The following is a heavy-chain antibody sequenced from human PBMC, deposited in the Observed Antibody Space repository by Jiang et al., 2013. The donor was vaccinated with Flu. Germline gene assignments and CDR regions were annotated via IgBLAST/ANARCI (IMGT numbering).Heavy chain of an antibody. CDR2: ITYSGTT. CDR1: GDSITRHC. V-gene: IGHV4-59*11. D-gene: IGHD4-11*01. J-gene: IGHJ4*02. Sequence: GSGLVKPSETLSVTCNVTGDSITRHCWSWIRQCPGKGLEWIGYITYSGTTNFHPTLKSRISMSVDTSRKQFSLKMKSVTAADTAVYYCASAPMKSNCEFFDSWGQGALVTVSA. CDR3: ASAPMKSNCEFFDS.